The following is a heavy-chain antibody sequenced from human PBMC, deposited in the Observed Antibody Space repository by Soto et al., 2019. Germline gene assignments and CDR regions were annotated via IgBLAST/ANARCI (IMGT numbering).Heavy chain of an antibody. Sequence: EVPLVESGGGLVQPGGSLRLSCAASGFTFSGSWMHWVRQAPGKGLVWVSRISSDGSSTTYADSVKGRFTISKDNAKNMLYLQRNSLRAEDTAVYYCATAGTGTFTYWGQGTLATVSS. J-gene: IGHJ4*02. CDR3: ATAGTGTFTY. V-gene: IGHV3-74*03. D-gene: IGHD1-1*01. CDR1: GFTFSGSW. CDR2: ISSDGSST.